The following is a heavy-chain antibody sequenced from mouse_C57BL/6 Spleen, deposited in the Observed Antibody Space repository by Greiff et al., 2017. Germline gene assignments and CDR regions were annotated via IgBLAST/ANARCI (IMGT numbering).Heavy chain of an antibody. CDR1: GFNITDYY. J-gene: IGHJ1*03. V-gene: IGHV14-2*01. D-gene: IGHD1-1*01. CDR2: IDPEDGET. CDR3: ARGSTVVEGYFDV. Sequence: VQLQQSGAELVKPGASVKLSCTASGFNITDYYMHWVKQRTEQGLEWIGRIDPEDGETKYAPKFQGKATITADTSSNTAYLQLRSLTSEDTAVYYCARGSTVVEGYFDVWGTGTTVTVSS.